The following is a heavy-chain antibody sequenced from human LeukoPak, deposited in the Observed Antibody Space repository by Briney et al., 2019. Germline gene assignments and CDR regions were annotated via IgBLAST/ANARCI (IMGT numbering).Heavy chain of an antibody. CDR1: GFTFSSYW. V-gene: IGHV3-74*01. Sequence: GGSLRLSCAASGFTFSSYWMHWVRRAPGKGLVWVSRINSDGSSRFYADSVKGRFTISRDNAKNSLYLQIHSLRAEDTAVYYCARDWYNNSDAFDIWGQGTMVTVSS. CDR3: ARDWYNNSDAFDI. J-gene: IGHJ3*02. CDR2: INSDGSSR. D-gene: IGHD4-11*01.